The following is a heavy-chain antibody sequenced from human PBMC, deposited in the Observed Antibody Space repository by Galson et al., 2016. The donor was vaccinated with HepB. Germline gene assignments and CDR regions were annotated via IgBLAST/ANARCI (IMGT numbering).Heavy chain of an antibody. J-gene: IGHJ4*02. CDR3: ATVAVWGSYGNDYFDS. CDR1: GVSIKSGGYY. V-gene: IGHV4-31*03. Sequence: LSLTCTVSGVSIKSGGYYWSWIRPHPGKGLEWIGFIYYSGNTYYNPTLKSRFTISVDTSKNQFSLKLISVTAADTAVYFCATVAVWGSYGNDYFDSWGQGTLVAVSS. D-gene: IGHD3-16*01. CDR2: IYYSGNT.